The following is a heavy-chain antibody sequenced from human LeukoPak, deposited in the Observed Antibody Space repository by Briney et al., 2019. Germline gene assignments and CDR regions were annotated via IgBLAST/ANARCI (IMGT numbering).Heavy chain of an antibody. Sequence: SETLSLTCTVSGGSISSSSYYWGWIRQPPGKGLEWIGYIYYIGSTNYNPSLKSRVTISVDTSNNQFSLKLNSVTAADTAVYYCARVSAMVTIFDRWGQGTLVTVSS. V-gene: IGHV4-61*05. J-gene: IGHJ4*02. CDR1: GGSISSSSYY. CDR2: IYYIGST. D-gene: IGHD5-18*01. CDR3: ARVSAMVTIFDR.